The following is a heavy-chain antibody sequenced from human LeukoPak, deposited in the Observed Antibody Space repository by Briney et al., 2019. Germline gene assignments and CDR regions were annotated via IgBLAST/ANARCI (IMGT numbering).Heavy chain of an antibody. CDR2: ISYDGSNK. D-gene: IGHD3-10*01. Sequence: GRSLRLSCAASGFTFSSYTMHWVRQAPGKGLEWVAVISYDGSNKYYADSVKGRFTISRDNSKNTLYLQMNSPRAEDTAVYYCARGLHYYYYGMDVWGQGTTVTVSS. CDR3: ARGLHYYYYGMDV. J-gene: IGHJ6*02. CDR1: GFTFSSYT. V-gene: IGHV3-30-3*01.